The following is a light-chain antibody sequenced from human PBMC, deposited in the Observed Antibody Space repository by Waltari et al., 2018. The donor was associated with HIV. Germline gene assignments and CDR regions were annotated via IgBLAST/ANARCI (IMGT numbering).Light chain of an antibody. CDR1: NIGSKS. Sequence: SYVLTQPPSVSVDPGETARITCGGTNIGSKSVQWYQQKPGQAPVLVIYDDNDRPSGIPEPFSGSSSGNTATLTISRVEAGDEADYYCQVWDTTTDQWVFGGGTELAVL. V-gene: IGLV3-21*04. J-gene: IGLJ3*02. CDR3: QVWDTTTDQWV. CDR2: DDN.